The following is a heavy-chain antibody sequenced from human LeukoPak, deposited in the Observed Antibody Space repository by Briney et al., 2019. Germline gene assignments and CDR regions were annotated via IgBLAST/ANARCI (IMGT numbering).Heavy chain of an antibody. CDR1: GGTFSSYA. CDR3: ARQENYYGSGSSRHYDY. D-gene: IGHD3-10*01. J-gene: IGHJ4*02. CDR2: IIPIFGTA. Sequence: SVKVSCKASGGTFSSYAISWVRQAPGQGLEWMGGIIPIFGTANYAQKFQGRVTITADKSTSTAYMELSSLRSEDTAVYYCARQENYYGSGSSRHYDYWGQGTLVTVSP. V-gene: IGHV1-69*06.